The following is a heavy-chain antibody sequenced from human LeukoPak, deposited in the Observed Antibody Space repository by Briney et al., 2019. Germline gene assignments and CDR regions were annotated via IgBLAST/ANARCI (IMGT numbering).Heavy chain of an antibody. CDR3: TSPQADSGATYFRH. CDR1: GFTFSGST. Sequence: PPGGSLRLSCAASGFTFSGSTIHSVRQASGKGLECIGRIRSKANSYATAYAASVKGRFTISRDDAKNTAYLQMDSLKTEDTAVYYCTSPQADSGATYFRHWGQGTLVTVSS. V-gene: IGHV3-73*01. D-gene: IGHD6-19*01. CDR2: IRSKANSYAT. J-gene: IGHJ1*01.